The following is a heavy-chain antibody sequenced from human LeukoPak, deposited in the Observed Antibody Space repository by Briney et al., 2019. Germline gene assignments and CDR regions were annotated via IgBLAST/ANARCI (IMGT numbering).Heavy chain of an antibody. D-gene: IGHD6-19*01. V-gene: IGHV4-34*01. CDR2: INHSGST. CDR1: GGSFSGYY. J-gene: IGHJ2*01. CDR3: ARDTVAVAGYFDL. Sequence: PSETLSLTCAVYGGSFSGYYWSWIRQPPGKGLEWIGEINHSGSTNYNPSLKSRVTISVDTSKNQFSLKLSSVTAADTAVYYCARDTVAVAGYFDLWGRGTLVTVSS.